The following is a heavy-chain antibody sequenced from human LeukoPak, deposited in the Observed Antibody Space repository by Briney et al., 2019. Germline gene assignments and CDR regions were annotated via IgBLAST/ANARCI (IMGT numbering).Heavy chain of an antibody. D-gene: IGHD3-9*01. J-gene: IGHJ6*02. CDR2: IGGGGGST. V-gene: IGHV3-23*01. CDR3: AKDGHDILTGYYSYYYYGVDV. Sequence: PGGSLRLSCAASGFPFSSYAMSWVRQAPGKGLEWVSTIGGGGGSTYYADSVKGRFTISRDNSKHTLYLQMNSLRAEDTAVYYCAKDGHDILTGYYSYYYYGVDVWGQGTTVTVS. CDR1: GFPFSSYA.